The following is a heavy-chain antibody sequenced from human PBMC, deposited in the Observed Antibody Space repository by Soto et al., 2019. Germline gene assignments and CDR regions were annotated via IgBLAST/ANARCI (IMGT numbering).Heavy chain of an antibody. Sequence: GGSLRLSCAASGFTFSSYGMHWVRQAPGKGLEWVAVISYDGSSTRYADSVKGRFTISRDNAKNTLYLQMNSLRAEDTAVYYCARDPTYYYDSSGYYDYWGQGTLVTVSS. J-gene: IGHJ4*02. CDR1: GFTFSSYG. CDR3: ARDPTYYYDSSGYYDY. V-gene: IGHV3-30*03. CDR2: ISYDGSST. D-gene: IGHD3-22*01.